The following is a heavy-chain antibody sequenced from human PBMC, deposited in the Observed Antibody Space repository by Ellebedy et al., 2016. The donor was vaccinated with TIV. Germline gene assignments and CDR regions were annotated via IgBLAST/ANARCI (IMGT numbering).Heavy chain of an antibody. Sequence: GESLKISCAASGFTFSSYAMSWVRQAPGKGLEWVSAISGSGGSTYYADSVKGRFTISRDNSKNTLYLQMNSLRAEDTAVYYCAKLARFMGATFYYFDYWGQGTLVTVSS. CDR2: ISGSGGST. V-gene: IGHV3-23*01. D-gene: IGHD1-26*01. J-gene: IGHJ4*02. CDR3: AKLARFMGATFYYFDY. CDR1: GFTFSSYA.